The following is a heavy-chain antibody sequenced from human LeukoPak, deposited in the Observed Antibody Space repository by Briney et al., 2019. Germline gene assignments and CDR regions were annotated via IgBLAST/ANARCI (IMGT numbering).Heavy chain of an antibody. V-gene: IGHV4-30-4*01. CDR2: IYYSGST. CDR3: AREGYYGSGANWFDP. D-gene: IGHD3-10*01. J-gene: IGHJ5*02. CDR1: DGSISSGGYY. Sequence: SETLSLTCTVSDGSISSGGYYRSWIRQPPGKGLEWLGYIYYSGSTYHNPSLKSRVTISVDTSKNQFSLKLSSVTAADTAVYYCAREGYYGSGANWFDPWGQGTLVTVSS.